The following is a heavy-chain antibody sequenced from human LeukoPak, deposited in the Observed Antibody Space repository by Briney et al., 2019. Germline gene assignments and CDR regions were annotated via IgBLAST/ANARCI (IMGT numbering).Heavy chain of an antibody. CDR3: VKVSVAAPGSDY. CDR2: INQDGSET. Sequence: GGSLRLSCAASGFIFSNFGMTWVRQAPGEGREWVANINQDGSETYYVDSVRGRFTISRDNAKNSLYLQMNSLRAEDTALYYCVKVSVAAPGSDYWGQGTLVTVSS. CDR1: GFIFSNFG. J-gene: IGHJ4*02. V-gene: IGHV3-7*01. D-gene: IGHD6-13*01.